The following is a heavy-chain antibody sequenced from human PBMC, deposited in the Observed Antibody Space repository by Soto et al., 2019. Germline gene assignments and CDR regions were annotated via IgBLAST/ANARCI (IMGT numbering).Heavy chain of an antibody. V-gene: IGHV3-48*01. CDR3: ARVLGEGWYFDL. Sequence: EVQLVESGGGLVQPGGSLRLSCAASGFTFSSYSMNWVRQAPGKGLEWISYISSSSSTIYYADSVKGRFTISRDNAKNSLYLQMNSLRAEDTAVYYCARVLGEGWYFDLWGRGTLVTVSS. J-gene: IGHJ2*01. CDR2: ISSSSSTI. CDR1: GFTFSSYS.